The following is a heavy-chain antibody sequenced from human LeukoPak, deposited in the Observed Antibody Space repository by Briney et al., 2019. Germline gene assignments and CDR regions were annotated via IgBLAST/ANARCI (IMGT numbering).Heavy chain of an antibody. V-gene: IGHV1-69*05. CDR1: GGTFSSYA. Sequence: SVKVSCKASGGTFSSYAISWVRQAPGQGLEWMGGIIPIFGTANYAQKFQGRVTMTTDTSTSTAYMELRSLRSDDTAVYYCARDGIVVVPAAIPNYYYYYMDVWGKGTTVTISS. J-gene: IGHJ6*03. CDR2: IIPIFGTA. D-gene: IGHD2-2*01. CDR3: ARDGIVVVPAAIPNYYYYYMDV.